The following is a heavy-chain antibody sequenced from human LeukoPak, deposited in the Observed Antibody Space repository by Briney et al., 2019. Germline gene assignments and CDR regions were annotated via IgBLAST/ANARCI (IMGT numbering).Heavy chain of an antibody. CDR2: FDPEDGET. Sequence: ASVKVSCKVSGYTLTELSMHWVRQAPGKGLEWMGGFDPEDGETIYAQKFQGRVTMTEDTSTDTAYMELSSLRSEDTAVYYCATGLDGWFGSEAFDYWGQGTLVTISS. CDR1: GYTLTELS. V-gene: IGHV1-24*01. D-gene: IGHD3-10*01. J-gene: IGHJ4*02. CDR3: ATGLDGWFGSEAFDY.